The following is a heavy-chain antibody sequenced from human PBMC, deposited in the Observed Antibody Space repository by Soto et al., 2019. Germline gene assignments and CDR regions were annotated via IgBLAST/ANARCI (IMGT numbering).Heavy chain of an antibody. J-gene: IGHJ4*02. V-gene: IGHV3-7*01. Sequence: EVQLVESGGGLVQPGGSLRVSCAASGFTFTTYWMSWVRQAPGKGLEWVANMNQDGSAKYYVDSVKGRFTISRDNPKNSPYLQMDSLRAEDTAVYYCVRGFRHDYGDREAGHWGQGTLVTVSS. D-gene: IGHD4-17*01. CDR1: GFTFTTYW. CDR2: MNQDGSAK. CDR3: VRGFRHDYGDREAGH.